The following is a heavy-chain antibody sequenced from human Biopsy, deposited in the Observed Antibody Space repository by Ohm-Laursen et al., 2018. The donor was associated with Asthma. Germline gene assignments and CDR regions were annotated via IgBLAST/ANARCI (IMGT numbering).Heavy chain of an antibody. Sequence: SLRLSCAASGFTFSNYGMHWVRQAPGKGLDWVAVITFDGSNKNYTDSVKGRFTISRDNSRNMLHLQMNSLRAEDTAVYYCAKDVFPGWELRRGPDYGGQGTLVAVSS. J-gene: IGHJ4*02. D-gene: IGHD4-23*01. V-gene: IGHV3-30*18. CDR3: AKDVFPGWELRRGPDY. CDR1: GFTFSNYG. CDR2: ITFDGSNK.